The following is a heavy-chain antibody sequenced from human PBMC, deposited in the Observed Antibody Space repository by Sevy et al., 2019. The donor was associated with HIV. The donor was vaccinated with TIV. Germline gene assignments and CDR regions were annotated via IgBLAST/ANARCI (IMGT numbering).Heavy chain of an antibody. CDR3: ARELPPRKWFGELYGLRPDLWWFDP. V-gene: IGHV3-48*02. J-gene: IGHJ5*02. D-gene: IGHD3-10*01. CDR2: ISSSSSTI. CDR1: GFTFSSYS. Sequence: GGSLRLSCAASGFTFSSYSMNWVRQAPGKGLEWVSYISSSSSTIYYADSVKGRFTISRDNAKNSLYLQMNSLRDEETAVYYCARELPPRKWFGELYGLRPDLWWFDPWGQGTLVTVSS.